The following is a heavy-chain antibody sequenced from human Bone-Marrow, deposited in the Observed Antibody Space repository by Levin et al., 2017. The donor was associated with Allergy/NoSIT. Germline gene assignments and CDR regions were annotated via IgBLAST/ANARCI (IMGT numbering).Heavy chain of an antibody. CDR2: HDPEDGET. Sequence: ASVKVSCKLFGYTLSELPMHWVRQAPGKGLEWMGSHDPEDGETSYAQKFQGRVSIFADESTTTVQMELRSLTSEDTAIYYCARGKWMATIGGALDMWGQGTMVTVSS. CDR3: ARGKWMATIGGALDM. V-gene: IGHV1-24*01. D-gene: IGHD5-24*01. J-gene: IGHJ3*02. CDR1: GYTLSELP.